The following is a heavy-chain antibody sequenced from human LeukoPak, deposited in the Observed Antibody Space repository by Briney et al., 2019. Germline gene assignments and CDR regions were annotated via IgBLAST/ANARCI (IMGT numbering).Heavy chain of an antibody. D-gene: IGHD3-3*01. CDR1: GFTFSNYW. J-gene: IGHJ4*02. V-gene: IGHV3-7*01. CDR2: INQDGSEK. CDR3: ASDTNYDFWSGYYTGDY. Sequence: PGGSLRLSCAASGFTFSNYWMAWVRQAPGKGLEWVANINQDGSEKYYVDSVKGRFTISRDNAKNSVYLQMNSLRVEETAVYYRASDTNYDFWSGYYTGDYWGQGTLVTVSS.